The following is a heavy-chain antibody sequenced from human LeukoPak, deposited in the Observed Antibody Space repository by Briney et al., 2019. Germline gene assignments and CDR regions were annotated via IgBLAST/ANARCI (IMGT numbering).Heavy chain of an antibody. CDR1: GYTFTSYD. J-gene: IGHJ4*02. CDR2: MNPNSGNT. CDR3: ARRYCSGGSCFRRKHYFDY. Sequence: ASVKVSCKASGYTFTSYDINWVRQATGQGLEWTGWMNPNSGNTGYAQKFQGRVTMTRNTSISTAYMELSSLRSEDTAVYYCARRYCSGGSCFRRKHYFDYWGQGTLVTVSS. V-gene: IGHV1-8*01. D-gene: IGHD2-15*01.